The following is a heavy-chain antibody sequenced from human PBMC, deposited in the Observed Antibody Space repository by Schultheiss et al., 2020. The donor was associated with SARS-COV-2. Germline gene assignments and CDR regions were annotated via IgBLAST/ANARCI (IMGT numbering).Heavy chain of an antibody. J-gene: IGHJ2*01. D-gene: IGHD3-10*01. CDR1: GYTFNSYH. CDR2: TRPSDGIA. Sequence: GGSLRLSCKASGYTFNSYHIHWVRQAPGQGLEWMGFTRPSDGIATYAQKFQGGVTMTRDTSTTTFYMEMKSLTFEDTAVYYCARPNAYVRGYFDIWGRGTLVTVSS. CDR3: ARPNAYVRGYFDI. V-gene: IGHV1-46*02.